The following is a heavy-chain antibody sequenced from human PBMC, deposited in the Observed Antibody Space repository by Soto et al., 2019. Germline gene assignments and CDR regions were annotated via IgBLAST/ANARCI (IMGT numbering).Heavy chain of an antibody. V-gene: IGHV5-10-1*01. D-gene: IGHD2-2*01. Sequence: LGESLKISCKGSGYSFTSYWISWVRQMPGKGLEWMGRIDPSDSYTNYSPSFQGHVTISADKSISTAYLQWSSLKASDTAMYYCVRFVVPAASLRYYYGMDVWGQGTTVTVSS. J-gene: IGHJ6*02. CDR2: IDPSDSYT. CDR1: GYSFTSYW. CDR3: VRFVVPAASLRYYYGMDV.